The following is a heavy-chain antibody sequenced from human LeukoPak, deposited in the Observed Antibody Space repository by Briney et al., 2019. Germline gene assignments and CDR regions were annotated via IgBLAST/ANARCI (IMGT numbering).Heavy chain of an antibody. CDR2: ISYSGST. D-gene: IGHD3-10*01. V-gene: IGHV4-59*08. CDR3: ARHPELYFFDY. CDR1: GPSISSYY. J-gene: IGHJ4*02. Sequence: SETLSLTCTVSGPSISSYYWSWIRQPPGKGLEWIGYISYSGSTNYNPSLKSRVTISADTSKNQVSLTLSSVTAADTAVYYCARHPELYFFDYWGQGTLVTVSS.